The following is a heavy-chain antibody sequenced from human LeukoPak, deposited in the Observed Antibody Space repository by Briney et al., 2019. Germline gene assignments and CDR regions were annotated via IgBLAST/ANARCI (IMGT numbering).Heavy chain of an antibody. CDR1: GFTFSSYG. CDR3: AKAPYDILTGYSPS. D-gene: IGHD3-9*01. J-gene: IGHJ5*02. V-gene: IGHV3-30*18. CDR2: ISYDGSNK. Sequence: PGRSLRLSCAASGFTFSSYGMHWVRQAQGKGLEWVAVISYDGSNKYYADSVKGRFTISRDNSKNTLYLQMNSLRAEDTAVYYCAKAPYDILTGYSPSWGQGTLVTVSS.